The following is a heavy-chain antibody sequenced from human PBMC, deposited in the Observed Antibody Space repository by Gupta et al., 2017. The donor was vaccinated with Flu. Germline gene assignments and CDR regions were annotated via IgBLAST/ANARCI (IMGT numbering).Heavy chain of an antibody. CDR2: INHSGST. J-gene: IGHJ5*02. CDR1: GGSFSGYY. Sequence: QVQLQQWGSGLLKPSETLSLTCAVYGGSFSGYYWSWIRQPPGKGLEWIGEINHSGSTNYNPSLKRRVTISVETSKNQFPRKLGSVTAAETAVYYLARRGGGWYQLLRDNWFDPGGQGTLVTVSS. D-gene: IGHD2-2*01. CDR3: ARRGGGWYQLLRDNWFDP. V-gene: IGHV4-34*01.